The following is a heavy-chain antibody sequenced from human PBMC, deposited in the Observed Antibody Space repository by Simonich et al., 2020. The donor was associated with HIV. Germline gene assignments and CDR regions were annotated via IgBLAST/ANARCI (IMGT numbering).Heavy chain of an antibody. J-gene: IGHJ4*02. CDR3: AKDRYSSSSGSFDY. CDR2: ISWNSGSI. CDR1: GFTFDDYA. D-gene: IGHD6-6*01. V-gene: IGHV3-9*03. Sequence: EVQLVESGGGLVQPGRSLRLSCAASGFTFDDYAMHWVRQAPGKGLGLVLGISWNSGSIGYADSVKGRFTISRDNAKNSLYLQMNSLRAEDMALYYCAKDRYSSSSGSFDYWGQGTLVTVSS.